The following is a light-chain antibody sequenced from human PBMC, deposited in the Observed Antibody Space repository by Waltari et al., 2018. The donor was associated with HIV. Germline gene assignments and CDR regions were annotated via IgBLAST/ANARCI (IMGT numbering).Light chain of an antibody. CDR2: KAS. CDR3: QQYNSYSPT. V-gene: IGKV1-5*03. J-gene: IGKJ1*01. CDR1: QSISSW. Sequence: DIQMTQSPSTLSASVGDRVTITCRTSQSISSWLALYHQKPGKAPKLLIYKASSLESGVPSRFSGSVSGTEFTLTISSLQPDDFATYYCQQYNSYSPTFGQGTKVEIK.